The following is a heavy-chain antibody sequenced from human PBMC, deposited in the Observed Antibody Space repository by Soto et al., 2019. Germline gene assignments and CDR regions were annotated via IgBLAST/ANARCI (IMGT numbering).Heavy chain of an antibody. V-gene: IGHV4-34*01. D-gene: IGHD6-13*01. CDR1: GWSFSDYY. J-gene: IGHJ4*02. CDR3: ANQASGYTSSWSG. CDR2: INHSGGT. Sequence: PSETLSLTCAVYGWSFSDYYWSWIRQPPGKGLEWIGEINHSGGTNYNPSLKSRVTISVDTSKNQFSLKLTSVTAADTAVYYCANQASGYTSSWSGWGQGTLVTVSS.